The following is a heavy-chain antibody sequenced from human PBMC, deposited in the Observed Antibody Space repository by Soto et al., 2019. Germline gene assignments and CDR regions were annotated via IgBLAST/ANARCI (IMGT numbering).Heavy chain of an antibody. CDR2: ISWNSSTL. Sequence: EVQLVESGGGLVQPGRSLRLSCAASGFSFDDYAMHWVRQVPGKGLEWVAGISWNSSTLGYGDSVKGRFTISRDNAKNSLYLQMNSLRPEDTALYYCAKDNGGYYESSGNFEYWDQRTRVTVSS. D-gene: IGHD3-22*01. V-gene: IGHV3-9*01. CDR3: AKDNGGYYESSGNFEY. J-gene: IGHJ4*02. CDR1: GFSFDDYA.